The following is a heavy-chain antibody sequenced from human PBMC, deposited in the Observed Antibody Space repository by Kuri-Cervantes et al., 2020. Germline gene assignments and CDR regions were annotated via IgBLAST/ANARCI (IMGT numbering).Heavy chain of an antibody. CDR3: ARDSVSMDYGDEEDAFDI. Sequence: ASVKVSCKASGYTFTSYDINWVRQAPGQGLEWMGIINPSGGSTSYAQKFQGRVTMTRDTSTSTVYMELSSLRPEDTAVYYCARDSVSMDYGDEEDAFDIWGQGTMVTVSS. CDR2: INPSGGST. J-gene: IGHJ3*02. D-gene: IGHD4-17*01. CDR1: GYTFTSYD. V-gene: IGHV1-46*01.